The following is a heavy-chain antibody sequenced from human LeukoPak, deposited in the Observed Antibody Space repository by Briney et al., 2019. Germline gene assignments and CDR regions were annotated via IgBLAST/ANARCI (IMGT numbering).Heavy chain of an antibody. CDR3: ARGGNWNDDAFDI. J-gene: IGHJ3*02. D-gene: IGHD1-1*01. CDR2: IYHSGST. Sequence: PSETLSLTCAVSGYSISSGYYWGWIRQPPGKGLEWIGSIYHSGSTYYNPSLKSRVTISVDTSKNQFSLKLSSVTAADTAVYYCARGGNWNDDAFDIWGQGTMVTVSS. CDR1: GYSISSGYY. V-gene: IGHV4-38-2*01.